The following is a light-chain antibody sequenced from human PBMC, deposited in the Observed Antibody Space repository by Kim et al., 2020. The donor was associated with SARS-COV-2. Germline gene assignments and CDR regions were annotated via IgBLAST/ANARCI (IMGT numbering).Light chain of an antibody. V-gene: IGLV1-47*01. CDR3: AAWDDSLSGWV. Sequence: QSVLTQPPSASGTPGQRVTISCSGSSSNIGSNYVYWYQQLPGTAPKLLIYRNNQRPSGVPDRFSGSKSGTSASLAISGLRSEDEADYYCAAWDDSLSGWVFAGETQLTVL. CDR1: SSNIGSNY. CDR2: RNN. J-gene: IGLJ3*02.